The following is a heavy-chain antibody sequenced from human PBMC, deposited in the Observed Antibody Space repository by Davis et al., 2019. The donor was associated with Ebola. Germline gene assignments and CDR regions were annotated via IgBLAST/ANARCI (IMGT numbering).Heavy chain of an antibody. CDR2: IKQDGSEK. Sequence: GGSLRLSCAASGFPFSSYWMSWVRQAPGKGLEWVANIKQDGSEKNYVDSVKGRFTISRDNAENSLYLQMNSLRAEDTAVYYCARVGIQWEYYYYYGMDVWGQGTTVTVSS. J-gene: IGHJ6*02. V-gene: IGHV3-7*01. CDR3: ARVGIQWEYYYYYGMDV. CDR1: GFPFSSYW. D-gene: IGHD1-26*01.